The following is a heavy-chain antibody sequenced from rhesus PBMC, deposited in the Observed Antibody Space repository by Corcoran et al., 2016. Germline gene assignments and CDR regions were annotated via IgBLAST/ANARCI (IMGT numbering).Heavy chain of an antibody. CDR3: ARVGSSWSEWDTVGTEWYFDL. D-gene: IGHD5-42*01. CDR2: IYGSGGSN. CDR1: GYSLSSGYY. V-gene: IGHV4S14*01. J-gene: IGHJ2*01. Sequence: QVQLQESGPGLVKPSETLSLTCAVSGYSLSSGYYWGWIRQPPGKGLEWIGSIYGSGGSNYLNPSLKSGVTLSVDTSKNKVSLKRSAGTAADTAVYYWARVGSSWSEWDTVGTEWYFDLWGPGTPITISS.